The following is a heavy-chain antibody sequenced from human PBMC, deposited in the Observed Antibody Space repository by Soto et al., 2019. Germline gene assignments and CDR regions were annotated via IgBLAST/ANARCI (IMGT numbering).Heavy chain of an antibody. CDR2: IWYDGSNK. V-gene: IGHV3-33*01. CDR1: GFTFSSYG. J-gene: IGHJ4*02. Sequence: QVQLVESGGGVVQPGRSLRLSCAASGFTFSSYGMHWVRQAPGKGLEWVAVIWYDGSNKYYADSVKGRFTISRDNSKNTPYLQMNSLRAEDTAVYYCARDAHLGYCSGGSCPLDYWGQGTLVTVSS. CDR3: ARDAHLGYCSGGSCPLDY. D-gene: IGHD2-15*01.